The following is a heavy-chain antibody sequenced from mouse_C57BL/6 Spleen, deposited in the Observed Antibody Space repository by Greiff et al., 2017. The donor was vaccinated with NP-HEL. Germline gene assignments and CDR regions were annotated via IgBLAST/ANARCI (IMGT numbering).Heavy chain of an antibody. J-gene: IGHJ1*03. CDR2: IWTGGGT. CDR1: GFSLTSYA. Sequence: VMLVESGPGLVAPSQSLSITCTVSGFSLTSYAISWVRQPPGKGLEWLGVIWTGGGTNYNSALKSRLSISKDNSKSQVFLKMNSLQTDDTARYYCARLYYGSSYGYFDFWGTGTTVTVSS. D-gene: IGHD1-1*01. CDR3: ARLYYGSSYGYFDF. V-gene: IGHV2-9-1*01.